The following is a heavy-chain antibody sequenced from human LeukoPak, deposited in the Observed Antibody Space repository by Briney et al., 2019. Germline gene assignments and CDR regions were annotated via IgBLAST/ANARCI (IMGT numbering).Heavy chain of an antibody. J-gene: IGHJ4*02. CDR1: GYTFTGYY. Sequence: ASVKVSCKASGYTFTGYYMHWVRQAPGQGLEWMRWINPNSGGTNYAQKFQGRVTMTRDTSVSTAYMELSRLRSDDTAVYYCAREMGSTGGSDYWGQGTLVTVSS. D-gene: IGHD1-1*01. CDR2: INPNSGGT. CDR3: AREMGSTGGSDY. V-gene: IGHV1-2*02.